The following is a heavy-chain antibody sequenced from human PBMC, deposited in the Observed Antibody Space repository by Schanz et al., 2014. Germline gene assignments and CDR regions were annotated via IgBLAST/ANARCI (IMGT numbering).Heavy chain of an antibody. CDR1: GFTFSAHA. D-gene: IGHD6-19*01. CDR3: AKDLPAVAVAPLMTGLYDS. Sequence: EVLLVDSGGGLVQPGGSLRLSCGASGFTFSAHAMSWVRQAPGKGPEWFSAISGSGRDTYYAASVKGRFTISRDNSKNTLHLQMNSLRAEDTAVYHCAKDLPAVAVAPLMTGLYDSWGQGTLVTVSS. V-gene: IGHV3-23*04. J-gene: IGHJ4*02. CDR2: ISGSGRDT.